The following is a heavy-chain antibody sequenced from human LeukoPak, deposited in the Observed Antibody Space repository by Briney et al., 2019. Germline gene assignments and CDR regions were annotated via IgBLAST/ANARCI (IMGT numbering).Heavy chain of an antibody. CDR1: GGSLSGGFT. V-gene: IGHV4-30-2*01. CDR3: ARGDYGGLGA. J-gene: IGHJ5*02. CDR2: IYHSGST. D-gene: IGHD4-23*01. Sequence: KASETLSLTCAVSGGSLSGGFTWCWIRLPLGKGLEWIGFIYHSGSTYYNPSLKSRVTISIDTSKNQVSLNLTSVTAADTAMYFCARGDYGGLGAWGQGILVTVSS.